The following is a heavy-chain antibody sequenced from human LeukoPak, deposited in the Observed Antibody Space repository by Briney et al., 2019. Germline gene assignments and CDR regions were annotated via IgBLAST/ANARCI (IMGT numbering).Heavy chain of an antibody. J-gene: IGHJ4*02. Sequence: PSETLSLTCAVYGGSFSGYYWSWIRQPPGKGLEWIGEINHSGSTNYNPSPKSRVTISVDTSKNQFSLKLSSVTAADTAVYYCASQTYYDFWSGYSAYDYWGQGTLVTVSS. D-gene: IGHD3-3*01. CDR1: GGSFSGYY. CDR3: ASQTYYDFWSGYSAYDY. CDR2: INHSGST. V-gene: IGHV4-34*01.